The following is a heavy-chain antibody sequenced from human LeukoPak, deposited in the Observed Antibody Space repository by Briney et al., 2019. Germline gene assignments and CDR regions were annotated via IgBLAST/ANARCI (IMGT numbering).Heavy chain of an antibody. D-gene: IGHD1-1*01. J-gene: IGHJ6*02. Sequence: SETLSLTCTVSGGSISSYYWSWIRQPPGEGLEWIGYIYYSGSTNYSPSLKSRVTISVVTSKNQFSLKLSSVTAADTAVYYCARHTDAIQRYYYYGMDVWGQGTTVTVSS. V-gene: IGHV4-59*08. CDR1: GGSISSYY. CDR2: IYYSGST. CDR3: ARHTDAIQRYYYYGMDV.